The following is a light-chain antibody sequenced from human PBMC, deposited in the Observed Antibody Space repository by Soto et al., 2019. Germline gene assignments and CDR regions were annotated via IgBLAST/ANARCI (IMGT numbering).Light chain of an antibody. V-gene: IGKV3-11*01. CDR1: QSVSSN. CDR3: QQRSNWPPT. Sequence: ENVLTRSPGTLSLSPGERATLSCGASQSVSSNLAWYQQKPGQAPRLLIYDASNRATGIPARFSGSGSGTDFTLTISSLEPEDFAVYYCQQRSNWPPTFGQGTRLAI. CDR2: DAS. J-gene: IGKJ5*01.